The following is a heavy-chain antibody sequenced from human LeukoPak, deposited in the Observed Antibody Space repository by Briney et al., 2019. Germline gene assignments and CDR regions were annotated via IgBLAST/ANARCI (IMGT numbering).Heavy chain of an antibody. CDR1: GFTFSDYW. D-gene: IGHD3-16*02. CDR2: IKQDGSEK. V-gene: IGHV3-7*01. J-gene: IGHJ4*02. CDR3: ARDGVITFGGVIVADY. Sequence: PGGSLRLSCAASGFTFSDYWMSWVRQAPGKGLEWVANIKQDGSEKYCVDSVKGRFTISRDNAKNSLYLQMNSLRAEDTAVYYCARDGVITFGGVIVADYWGQGTLVTVSS.